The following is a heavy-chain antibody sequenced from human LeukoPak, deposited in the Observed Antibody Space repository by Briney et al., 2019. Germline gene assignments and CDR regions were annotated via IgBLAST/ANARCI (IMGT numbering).Heavy chain of an antibody. D-gene: IGHD3/OR15-3a*01. J-gene: IGHJ6*03. Sequence: SQTLSLTCTVSGGSISSGSYYWGWIRQPPGKGLEWIGSIYYSGGTYYNPSLKSRVTISVDTSKNQFSLKLSSVTVADTGVYYCARRTGRLYYMDVWGKGTTVTVSS. V-gene: IGHV4-39*01. CDR1: GGSISSGSYY. CDR3: ARRTGRLYYMDV. CDR2: IYYSGGT.